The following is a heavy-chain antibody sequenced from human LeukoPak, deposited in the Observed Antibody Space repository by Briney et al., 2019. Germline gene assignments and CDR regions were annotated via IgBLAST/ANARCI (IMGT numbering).Heavy chain of an antibody. CDR2: IKHDGNER. V-gene: IGHV3-7*01. D-gene: IGHD1-20*01. CDR3: ARSLQYNWNHVY. Sequence: GGSLRLSCAASRFTLSNFWMNCVRQAPGEGREWVANIKHDGNERYYVDSVKGRFTISRDNAKNSLYLQMNSLRVEDTAVYYCARSLQYNWNHVYWGQGALVTVSS. J-gene: IGHJ4*02. CDR1: RFTLSNFW.